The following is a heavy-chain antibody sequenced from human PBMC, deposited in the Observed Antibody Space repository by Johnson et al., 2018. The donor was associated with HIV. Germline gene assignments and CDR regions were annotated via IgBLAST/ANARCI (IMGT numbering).Heavy chain of an antibody. J-gene: IGHJ3*02. Sequence: VQLVESGGGLVQPGGSLRLSCAASGFTFSSYWMSWVRQAPGKGLEWVANIKQDGSEKYYGDYVNGRFTISRDNAQNSLHLQMNSRRAEDTAVYYCARDWVAAAGTISDAFDIWGQGTMVTVSS. CDR2: IKQDGSEK. V-gene: IGHV3-7*05. CDR3: ARDWVAAAGTISDAFDI. D-gene: IGHD6-13*01. CDR1: GFTFSSYW.